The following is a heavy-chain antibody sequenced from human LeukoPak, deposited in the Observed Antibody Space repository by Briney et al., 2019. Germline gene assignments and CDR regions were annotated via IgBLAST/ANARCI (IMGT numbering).Heavy chain of an antibody. J-gene: IGHJ5*02. D-gene: IGHD3-10*01. V-gene: IGHV4-4*07. CDR1: GGSISSYY. CDR3: ARGDMVRGVIIDNWFDP. Sequence: PSETLSLTCTVSGGSISSYYWSWIRQPAGKGLEWIGRVYTSGSTNYNPSLTSRVTMSVDTSKNQFSQKLSSVTAADTAVYYCARGDMVRGVIIDNWFDPWGQGTLVTVSS. CDR2: VYTSGST.